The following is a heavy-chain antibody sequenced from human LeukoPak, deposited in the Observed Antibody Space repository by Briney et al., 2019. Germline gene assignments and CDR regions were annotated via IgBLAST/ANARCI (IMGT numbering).Heavy chain of an antibody. CDR3: ARGNVDRSDY. D-gene: IGHD2-21*01. J-gene: IGHJ4*02. Sequence: GGSLRLSCAGSGFTLNTYAMSWVRQAPGKGLEWVSYISSSGSTIYYADSVKGRFTISRDNAKNSLYLQMNSLRAGDTAVYYCARGNVDRSDYWGQGTLVTVSS. CDR2: ISSSGSTI. CDR1: GFTLNTYA. V-gene: IGHV3-11*01.